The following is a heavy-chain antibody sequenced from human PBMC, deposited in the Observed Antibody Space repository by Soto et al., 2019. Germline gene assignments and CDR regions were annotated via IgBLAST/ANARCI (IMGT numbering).Heavy chain of an antibody. CDR2: IWYDGSNK. V-gene: IGHV3-33*01. CDR1: GFTFSSYG. Sequence: LRLSCAASGFTFSSYGMHWVRQAPGKGLEWVAVIWYDGSNKYYADSVKGRFTISRDNAKNSLYLQMNSLRAEDTAVYYCARDYSSYGPFDYWGQGTLVTVSS. D-gene: IGHD5-18*01. J-gene: IGHJ4*02. CDR3: ARDYSSYGPFDY.